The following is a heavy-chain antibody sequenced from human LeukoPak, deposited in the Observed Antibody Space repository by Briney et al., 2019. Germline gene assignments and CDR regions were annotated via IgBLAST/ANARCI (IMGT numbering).Heavy chain of an antibody. J-gene: IGHJ4*02. D-gene: IGHD5-24*01. CDR1: GGSISLSYYY. CDR3: ARANRDGYNWRL. CDR2: VYYSGTT. Sequence: PSETLSLTCSVSGGSISLSYYYWGWIRQPPGKALEWIGSVYYSGTTSYNPSLKSRVTISVDMSKNHFSLRLSSVTAADTAVYYCARANRDGYNWRLWGQGTLVTVSS. V-gene: IGHV4-39*07.